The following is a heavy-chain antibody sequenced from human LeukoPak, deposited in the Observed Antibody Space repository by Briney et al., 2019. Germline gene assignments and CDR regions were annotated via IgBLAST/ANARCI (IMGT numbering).Heavy chain of an antibody. CDR3: AKSRFYYDSSGYYDY. CDR1: GFTFSSYG. D-gene: IGHD3-22*01. V-gene: IGHV3-30*18. CDR2: ISYDGSNK. J-gene: IGHJ4*02. Sequence: GGSLRLSCAASGFTFSSYGMHWVRQAPGKGLEWVAVISYDGSNKYYADSVKGRFTISRDNSKNTLYLQMNSLRAGDTAVYYCAKSRFYYDSSGYYDYWGQGTLVTVSS.